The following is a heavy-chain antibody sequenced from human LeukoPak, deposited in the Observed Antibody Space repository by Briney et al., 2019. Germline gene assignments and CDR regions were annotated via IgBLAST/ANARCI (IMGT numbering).Heavy chain of an antibody. J-gene: IGHJ4*02. CDR3: ARGGSYYYDY. D-gene: IGHD3-22*01. Sequence: ASETLSLTGTVSGGSSSSYYWSWIRQPPGEGLEWIGYIYYSGSTNYNPSLKSRVTISVDTSKNQFSLKLSSVTAADTAVYYCARGGSYYYDYWGQGTLVTVSS. V-gene: IGHV4-59*01. CDR1: GGSSSSYY. CDR2: IYYSGST.